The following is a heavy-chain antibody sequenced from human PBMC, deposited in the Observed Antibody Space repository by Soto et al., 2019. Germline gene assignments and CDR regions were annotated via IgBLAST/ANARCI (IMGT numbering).Heavy chain of an antibody. Sequence: QLQLQESGPGLVKPSETLSLTCSVSGVSISNTSYYWGWIRQPPGKVLEWVRTIDFSGSTFYNPSLKSRVTISIDTSKNQFSLRLSSVTAADTAMYYCARHGSYWGQGTLVTVSS. CDR1: GVSISNTSYY. V-gene: IGHV4-39*01. CDR2: IDFSGST. J-gene: IGHJ4*02. CDR3: ARHGSY.